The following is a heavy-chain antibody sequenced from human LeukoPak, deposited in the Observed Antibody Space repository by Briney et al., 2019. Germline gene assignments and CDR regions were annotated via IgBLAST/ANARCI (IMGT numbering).Heavy chain of an antibody. CDR3: ARVEQLPHYYYGMDV. V-gene: IGHV4-59*01. CDR2: IYYSGST. J-gene: IGHJ6*02. Sequence: SETLSLTCTVSGGSISSYYWSWIRQPPGKGLEWIGYIYYSGSTNYNPSLKSRVTISVDTSKNQFSLELSSVTAADTAVYYCARVEQLPHYYYGMDVWGQGTTVTVSS. CDR1: GGSISSYY. D-gene: IGHD6-6*01.